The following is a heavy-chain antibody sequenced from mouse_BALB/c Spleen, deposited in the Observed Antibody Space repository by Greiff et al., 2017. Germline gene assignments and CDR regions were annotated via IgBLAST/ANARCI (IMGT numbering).Heavy chain of an antibody. CDR2: IRLKSNNYAT. CDR3: TKDGNVYYFDY. V-gene: IGHV6-6*02. J-gene: IGHJ2*01. Sequence: EVMLVESGGGLVQPGGSMKLSCVASGFTFSNYWMNWVRQSPEKGLEWVAEIRLKSNNYATHYAESVKGRFTISRDDSKSSVYLQMNNLRAEDTGIYYCTKDGNVYYFDYWGQGTTLTVSS. CDR1: GFTFSNYW. D-gene: IGHD2-1*01.